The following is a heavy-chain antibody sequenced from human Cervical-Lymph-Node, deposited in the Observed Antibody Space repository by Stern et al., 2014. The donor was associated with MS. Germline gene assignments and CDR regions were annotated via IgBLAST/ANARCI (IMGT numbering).Heavy chain of an antibody. V-gene: IGHV1-2*04. Sequence: VQLVESGAEVKNPGASVKVSCKASGYTFTDYYMQWMRQAPGQGLEWMGWINPNKGGTKSAQKFQGWVTITRDTSTSTAYMELSRLRSDDTAIYYCARASTTANNYYDGVDVWGQGTTVTVTS. CDR2: INPNKGGT. J-gene: IGHJ6*02. CDR1: GYTFTDYY. CDR3: ARASTTANNYYDGVDV. D-gene: IGHD1-1*01.